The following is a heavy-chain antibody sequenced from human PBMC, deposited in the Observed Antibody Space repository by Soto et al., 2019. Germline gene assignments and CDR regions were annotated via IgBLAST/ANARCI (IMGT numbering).Heavy chain of an antibody. J-gene: IGHJ6*02. V-gene: IGHV3-48*03. CDR1: GFTFSSYE. CDR2: ISSSGSTI. CDR3: ARDQEAGSFFPYYYGMDV. Sequence: SGFTFSSYEMNWVRQAPGKGLEWVSYISSSGSTIYYADSVKGRFTISRDNAKNSLYLQMDSLRAEDTAVYYCARDQEAGSFFPYYYGMDVWGQGTTVTVSS. D-gene: IGHD6-13*01.